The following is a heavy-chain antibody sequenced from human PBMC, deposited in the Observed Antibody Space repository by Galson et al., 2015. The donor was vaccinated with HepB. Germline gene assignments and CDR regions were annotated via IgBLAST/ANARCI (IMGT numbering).Heavy chain of an antibody. V-gene: IGHV4-34*01. CDR2: INHSGST. CDR1: GGSFSGYY. CDR3: ARKGRNFDY. J-gene: IGHJ4*02. Sequence: ETLSLTCAVYGGSFSGYYWSWVRQPPGKGLEWIGEINHSGSTKYNPSLKSRVTISVDTSKSQFSLKLNSATAAETAVYYCARKGRNFDYWGQGILVTVSS.